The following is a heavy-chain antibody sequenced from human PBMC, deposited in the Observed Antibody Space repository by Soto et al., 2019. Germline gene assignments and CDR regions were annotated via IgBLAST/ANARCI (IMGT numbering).Heavy chain of an antibody. CDR1: GDSVSSNSAA. CDR2: TYYRSKWYN. CDR3: XXXXXXXTSCYRWERWVRSGYNWFDP. Sequence: PSQTLSLTCAISGDSVSSNSAAWNWIRQSPSRGLEWLGRTYYRSKWYNDYAVSVKSRITINPDTSKNQFSLQLNSVTPEDTAVXXXXXXXXXXTSCYRWERWVRSGYNWFDPWGQGTLVTVSS. J-gene: IGHJ5*02. V-gene: IGHV6-1*01. D-gene: IGHD2-2*01.